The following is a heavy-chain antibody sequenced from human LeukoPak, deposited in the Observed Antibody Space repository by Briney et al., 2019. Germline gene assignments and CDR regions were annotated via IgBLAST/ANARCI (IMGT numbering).Heavy chain of an antibody. CDR2: ISGSGTE. J-gene: IGHJ3*02. CDR3: ARDPGVSGGGNSGAFDI. Sequence: GGSLRLSCAASGFTFNDYFMTWIRQAPGKGLAWVSYISGSGTEYYADSVRGRFTISRDNAQNSLYLQMNSLRAEDTAVYFCARDPGVSGGGNSGAFDIWGQGIMVTVSS. CDR1: GFTFNDYF. D-gene: IGHD4-23*01. V-gene: IGHV3-11*04.